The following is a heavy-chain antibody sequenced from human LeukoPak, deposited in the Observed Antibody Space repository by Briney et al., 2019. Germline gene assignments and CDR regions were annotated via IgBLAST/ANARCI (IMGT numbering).Heavy chain of an antibody. J-gene: IGHJ3*02. CDR3: ARDLYYDSSGYYYGDDAFDI. CDR2: INHSGST. Sequence: SETLSLTCAVYGGSFSGYYWSWIRQPPGKGLEWIGEINHSGSTNYNPSLKSRVTISVDTSKNQFSLKLSSVTAADTAVYYCARDLYYDSSGYYYGDDAFDIWGQGTMVTVSS. V-gene: IGHV4-34*01. D-gene: IGHD3-22*01. CDR1: GGSFSGYY.